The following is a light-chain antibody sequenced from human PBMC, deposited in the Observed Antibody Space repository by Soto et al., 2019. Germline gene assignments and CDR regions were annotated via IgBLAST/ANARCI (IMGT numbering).Light chain of an antibody. J-gene: IGLJ1*01. CDR3: TSYTNIASLDV. CDR2: EVS. V-gene: IGLV2-14*01. CDR1: NSDVGGYNY. Sequence: QSVLTQPASVSGSPGQSITISCTGSNSDVGGYNYVSWYQQHPGKAPKLMIYEVSNRPSGVSNRFSGSKSGTTASLTISGLQAEDEADYYCTSYTNIASLDVFGTGTKLTVL.